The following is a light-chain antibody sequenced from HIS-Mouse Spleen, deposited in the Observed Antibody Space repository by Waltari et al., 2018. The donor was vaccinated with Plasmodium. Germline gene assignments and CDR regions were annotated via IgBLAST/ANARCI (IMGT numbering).Light chain of an antibody. V-gene: IGKV3-15*01. Sequence: EIVMTQSPATLSVSLGERASLSCRASQSVSSNSAWYQQKPGQAPRLLISGASTRATGIPARFSGSGSGTEFTLTISSMQSEDFAVYYCQQRSNWPSLTFGGGTKVEIK. CDR3: QQRSNWPSLT. J-gene: IGKJ4*01. CDR1: QSVSSN. CDR2: GAS.